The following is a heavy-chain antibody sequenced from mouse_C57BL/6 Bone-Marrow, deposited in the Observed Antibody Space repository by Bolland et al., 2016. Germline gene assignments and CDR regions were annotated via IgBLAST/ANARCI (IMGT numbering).Heavy chain of an antibody. Sequence: NKANNHATYYAESVKGRLTISRDDSKSSVYLQMNSLRAEDTGIYYCTRGDYESAMDYWGQGTLV. J-gene: IGHJ3*01. CDR3: TRGDYESAMDY. CDR2: NKANNHAT. V-gene: IGHV6-6*01. D-gene: IGHD1-1*01.